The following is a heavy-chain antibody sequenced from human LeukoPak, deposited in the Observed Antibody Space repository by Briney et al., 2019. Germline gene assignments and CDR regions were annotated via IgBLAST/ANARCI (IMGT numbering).Heavy chain of an antibody. CDR1: GGSITSYY. Sequence: SETLSLTCTVSGGSITSYYWNWIRQPPGKGLEWIGHMYHSGTTSYNPSLKSRVTVSADTSKNQFSLKVNSVTAADTAVYYCVGEKSFFGEAFWSQGTMVTVSS. CDR3: VGEKSFFGEAF. D-gene: IGHD3-10*01. CDR2: MYHSGTT. V-gene: IGHV4-59*01. J-gene: IGHJ3*01.